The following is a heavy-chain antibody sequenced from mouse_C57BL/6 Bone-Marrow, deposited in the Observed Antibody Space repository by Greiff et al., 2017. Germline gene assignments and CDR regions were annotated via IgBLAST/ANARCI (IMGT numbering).Heavy chain of an antibody. CDR2: ISGGGGNT. D-gene: IGHD3-2*02. CDR1: GFTFTSYT. V-gene: IGHV5-9*01. CDR3: ERQARGSGYGDYIDY. Sequence: EVKLVESGGGLVKPGGSLKLSCAASGFTFTSYTMPWVRQTPEKRLEWVATISGGGGNTYYPDNVKGRFTITGDNSNNTLYLQMSSLRSEDTALYYCERQARGSGYGDYIDYWGQGTTLTVSS. J-gene: IGHJ2*01.